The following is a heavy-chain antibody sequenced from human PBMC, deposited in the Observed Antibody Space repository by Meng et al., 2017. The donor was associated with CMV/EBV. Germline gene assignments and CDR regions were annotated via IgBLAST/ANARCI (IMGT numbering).Heavy chain of an antibody. D-gene: IGHD2-21*01. V-gene: IGHV5-51*01. Sequence: GESLKISCRCSGYSFTSYGIGGVRQMPGKGLEWMGIIYPGDSDTRYSPSFQGQVTISADKSISTAYLQWSSLKASDTAMYYCARSPTFTYCGGDCYLAYFDYWGQGTLVTVSS. CDR1: GYSFTSYG. CDR3: ARSPTFTYCGGDCYLAYFDY. CDR2: IYPGDSDT. J-gene: IGHJ4*02.